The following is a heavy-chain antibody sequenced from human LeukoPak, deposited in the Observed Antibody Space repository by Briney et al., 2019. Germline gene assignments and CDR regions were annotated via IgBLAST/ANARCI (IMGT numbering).Heavy chain of an antibody. V-gene: IGHV3-30-3*01. D-gene: IGHD1-1*01. CDR3: ARGSRGLERRRASHFDY. J-gene: IGHJ4*02. CDR2: ISYDGSNK. CDR1: GFTFSSYA. Sequence: GGSLRLSCAASGFTFSSYAMHWVRQAPGKGLEWVAVISYDGSNKYYADSVKGRFTISRDNSKNTLYLQTNSLRAEDTAVYYCARGSRGLERRRASHFDYWGQGTLVTVSS.